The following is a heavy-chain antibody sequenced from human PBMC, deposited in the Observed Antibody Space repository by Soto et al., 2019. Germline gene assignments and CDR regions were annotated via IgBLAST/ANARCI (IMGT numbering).Heavy chain of an antibody. CDR2: VYYTGNT. Sequence: SATCYLTSKLGGAPIRNHIHGQTWTSRAPGNELECIGSVYYTGNTYYNPSITIRLTISVDTSDNPFSLRLTSVTAADTAVYFCARLRARWFGDLLSTDLDFWCQGSLVTAS. CDR3: ARLRARWFGDLLSTDLDF. V-gene: IGHV4-39*01. CDR1: GAPIRNHIHG. D-gene: IGHD3-10*01. J-gene: IGHJ4*02.